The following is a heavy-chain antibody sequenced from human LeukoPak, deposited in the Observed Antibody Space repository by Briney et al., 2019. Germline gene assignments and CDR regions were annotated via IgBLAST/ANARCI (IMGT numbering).Heavy chain of an antibody. CDR3: ARDRALTYYDFWSGLDY. CDR2: IWYDGSNK. J-gene: IGHJ4*02. Sequence: PGGSLRLSCAASGFTFSSYGMHWVRQAPGKGLEWVAVIWYDGSNKYYADSVRGRFTISRDNSKNTLYLQMNSLRAEDTAVYYCARDRALTYYDFWSGLDYWGQGTLVTVSS. V-gene: IGHV3-33*01. CDR1: GFTFSSYG. D-gene: IGHD3-3*01.